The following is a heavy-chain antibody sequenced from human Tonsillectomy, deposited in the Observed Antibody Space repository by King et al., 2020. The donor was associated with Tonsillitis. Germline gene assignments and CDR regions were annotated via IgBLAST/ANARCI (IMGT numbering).Heavy chain of an antibody. CDR2: MNPDSGNT. Sequence: VQLVESGPAVKKPGASVKVSCKASGYTFTSYDINWVRQASGHGLEWMGWMNPDSGNTDYAQKFQGRVTMTRNTSLSTAYMELTSLRSDDTAVYYCSRGVPGDYWGKGSLVTLSS. D-gene: IGHD1-1*01. J-gene: IGHJ4*02. V-gene: IGHV1-8*01. CDR3: SRGVPGDY. CDR1: GYTFTSYD.